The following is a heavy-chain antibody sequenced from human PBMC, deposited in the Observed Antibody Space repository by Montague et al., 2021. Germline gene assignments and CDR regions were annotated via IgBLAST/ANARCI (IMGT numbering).Heavy chain of an antibody. CDR2: IYHGTT. CDR3: AVGSESAWELLHH. V-gene: IGHV4-4*02. D-gene: IGHD1-26*01. CDR1: GDSISSKYF. J-gene: IGHJ5*02. Sequence: SETLSLTCTVSGDSISSKYFWSWVRQPPGKGLEWIGEIYHGTTSYSPSPKGRLTVSMDTSKNQFSLKLSSVTAADTAIYYCAVGSESAWELLHHWGQGILVTVSS.